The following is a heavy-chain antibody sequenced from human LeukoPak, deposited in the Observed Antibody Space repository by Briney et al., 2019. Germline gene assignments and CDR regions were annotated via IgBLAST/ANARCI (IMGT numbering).Heavy chain of an antibody. J-gene: IGHJ6*02. CDR2: INHSGST. V-gene: IGHV4-34*01. CDR1: GGSFSGYY. CDR3: ARGRGMVRGVIPLRYYGMDV. Sequence: PSETMSLTCAVYGGSFSGYYWSWIRQPPGKGLEWIGEINHSGSTNYNPSLKSRVTISVDTSKNQFSLKLSSVTAADTAVYYCARGRGMVRGVIPLRYYGMDVWGQGTTVTVSS. D-gene: IGHD3-10*01.